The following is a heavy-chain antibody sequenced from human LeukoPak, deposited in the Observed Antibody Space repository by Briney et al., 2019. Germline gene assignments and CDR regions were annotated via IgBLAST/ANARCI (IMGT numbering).Heavy chain of an antibody. D-gene: IGHD3-22*01. J-gene: IGHJ1*01. CDR2: INPNSGDT. CDR1: GYSFTGYY. V-gene: IGHV1-2*02. CDR3: ARGYYDSSDFEYFQH. Sequence: GASVKVSCKASGYSFTGYYIHWVRQAPGQGLEWMAWINPNSGDTNFAQKFQGRVTMTTDTSISTVYMELSRLRSDDTAVFFCARGYYDSSDFEYFQHWGQGTLVTVSS.